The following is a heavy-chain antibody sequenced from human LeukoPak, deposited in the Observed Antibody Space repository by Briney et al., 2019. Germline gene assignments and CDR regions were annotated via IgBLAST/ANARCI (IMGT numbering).Heavy chain of an antibody. CDR3: ARQDSNYDSSGYYGDDAFDI. V-gene: IGHV5-51*01. CDR2: IYPGDSDT. CDR1: GYSFTSYW. J-gene: IGHJ3*02. D-gene: IGHD3-22*01. Sequence: GESLKISCKGSGYSFTSYWIGWVRQMPGKGLEWMGIIYPGDSDTRYSPSFQGQVTISADKSISTAYLQWSSLKASDTAMYYCARQDSNYDSSGYYGDDAFDIWGQGTLVTVSS.